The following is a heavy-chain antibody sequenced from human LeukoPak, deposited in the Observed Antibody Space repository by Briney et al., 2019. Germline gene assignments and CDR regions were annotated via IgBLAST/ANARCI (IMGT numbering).Heavy chain of an antibody. Sequence: SETLSLTCAVYGGSFSGYYWSWIRQPPGKGLEWIGEINHSGSNNYNPSLKSRVTIAVDTSKNQFSLKLSSVTAADTAVYYCARVAYYGPYYSSGMDVWGQWTTVTVSS. CDR3: ARVAYYGPYYSSGMDV. D-gene: IGHD3-10*01. CDR2: INHSGSN. CDR1: GGSFSGYY. V-gene: IGHV4-34*01. J-gene: IGHJ6*02.